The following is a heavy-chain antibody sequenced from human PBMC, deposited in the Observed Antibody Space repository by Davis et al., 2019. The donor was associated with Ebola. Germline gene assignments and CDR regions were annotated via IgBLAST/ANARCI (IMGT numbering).Heavy chain of an antibody. V-gene: IGHV3-23*01. Sequence: PGGSLRLSCAASGFTFSSYSMNWVRQAPGKGLEWVSAISGSGGSTYYADSVKGRFTISRDNSKNTLYLQMNSLRAEDTAVYYCARDLGSSGWVNFDYWGQGTLVTVSS. D-gene: IGHD6-19*01. CDR1: GFTFSSYS. CDR3: ARDLGSSGWVNFDY. J-gene: IGHJ4*02. CDR2: ISGSGGST.